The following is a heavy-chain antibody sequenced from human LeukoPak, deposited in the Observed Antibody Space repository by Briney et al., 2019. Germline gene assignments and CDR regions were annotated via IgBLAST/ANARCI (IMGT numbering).Heavy chain of an antibody. J-gene: IGHJ4*02. V-gene: IGHV4-39*01. Sequence: SETLSLTCTVSGGSISSSSYYWGWIRQPPGKGLEWIGSIYYSGSTYYNPSLKSRVTISVDTSKNQFSLKLSSVTAADTAVYYCARHGDSGEIDYWGQGTLVTVSS. CDR2: IYYSGST. CDR1: GGSISSSSYY. D-gene: IGHD3-10*01. CDR3: ARHGDSGEIDY.